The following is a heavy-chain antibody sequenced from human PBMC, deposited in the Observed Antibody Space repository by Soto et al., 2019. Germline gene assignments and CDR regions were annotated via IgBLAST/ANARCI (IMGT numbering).Heavy chain of an antibody. CDR1: GGTFSSYT. CDR2: IIPILGIA. D-gene: IGHD5-12*01. Sequence: QVQLVHSGAEVKKPGSSVKVSCKASGGTFSSYTICWVRQAPGQGLEWMGRIIPILGIANYAQKCQGRVTITADKSTSTAYLELSSLRSEDTAVYYCARDVGGYSYYVQEDYWGQGTLVTVSS. J-gene: IGHJ4*02. CDR3: ARDVGGYSYYVQEDY. V-gene: IGHV1-69*04.